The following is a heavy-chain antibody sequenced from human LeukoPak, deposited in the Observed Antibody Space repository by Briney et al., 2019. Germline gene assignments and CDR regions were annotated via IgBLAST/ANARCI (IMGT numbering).Heavy chain of an antibody. J-gene: IGHJ4*02. D-gene: IGHD2-15*01. CDR2: ISAYNGNT. V-gene: IGHV1-18*01. CDR3: ARASYCSGGSCYSDY. CDR1: GYTFTSYS. Sequence: GGSVKVSCKASGYTFTSYSISWVRQAPGQGLEWMGWISAYNGNTIYAQKVKGRVTMTTDTSTSTAYMELRSLKSDDTAVYYCARASYCSGGSCYSDYWGQGTLVTVSS.